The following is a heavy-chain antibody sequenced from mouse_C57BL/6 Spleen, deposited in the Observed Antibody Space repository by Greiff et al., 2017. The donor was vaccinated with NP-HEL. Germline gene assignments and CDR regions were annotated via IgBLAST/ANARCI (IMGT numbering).Heavy chain of an antibody. Sequence: QVQLKQSGAELVRPGASVKLSCKASGYTFTDYYINWVKQRPGQGLEWIARIYPGSGNTYYNEKFKGKATLTAEKSSSTAYMQLSSLTSEDSAVYFCARAYYGNLFDYWGQGTTLTVSS. D-gene: IGHD2-10*01. J-gene: IGHJ2*01. CDR3: ARAYYGNLFDY. V-gene: IGHV1-76*01. CDR2: IYPGSGNT. CDR1: GYTFTDYY.